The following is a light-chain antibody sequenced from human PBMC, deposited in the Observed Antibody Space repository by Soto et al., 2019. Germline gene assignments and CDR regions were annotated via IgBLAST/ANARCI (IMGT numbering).Light chain of an antibody. Sequence: EILFTQSPATLSLSPGERPTLACRASQSVSSYLAWYQQKPGQAPRLLIYDASNRDTGIPARFSGSGSGTDFTLTISSLQPGDFETYYCQHYNTYPWTFGQGTKVDIK. CDR1: QSVSSY. CDR3: QHYNTYPWT. J-gene: IGKJ1*01. CDR2: DAS. V-gene: IGKV3-11*01.